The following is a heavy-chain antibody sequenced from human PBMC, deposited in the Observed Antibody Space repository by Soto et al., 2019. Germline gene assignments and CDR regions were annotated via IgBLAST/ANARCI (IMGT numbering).Heavy chain of an antibody. J-gene: IGHJ6*02. CDR1: GDSVSGGYY. Sequence: QVQLQESGPGLVKPSQTLSLTCTVSGDSVSGGYYWSWVRQRPRKGLEWIGYVSPIGTPYYSPSLNSRVSISIDTSKNQLSLEVRSVTAADTAVYYCARDRGSHGMDVWGQGTTVTVSS. CDR3: ARDRGSHGMDV. V-gene: IGHV4-31*03. CDR2: VSPIGTP.